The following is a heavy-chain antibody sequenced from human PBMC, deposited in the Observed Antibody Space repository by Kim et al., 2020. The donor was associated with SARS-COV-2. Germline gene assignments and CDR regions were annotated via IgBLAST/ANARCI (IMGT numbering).Heavy chain of an antibody. J-gene: IGHJ6*02. V-gene: IGHV1-69*13. CDR2: IIPIFGTA. D-gene: IGHD3-3*01. CDR1: GGTFSSYA. Sequence: SVKVSCKASGGTFSSYAISWVRQAPGQGLEWMGGIIPIFGTANYAQKFQGRVTITADESTSTAYMELSSLRSEDTAVYYCARHFDFWSGYSVNYYYYGMDVWGQGTTVTVSS. CDR3: ARHFDFWSGYSVNYYYYGMDV.